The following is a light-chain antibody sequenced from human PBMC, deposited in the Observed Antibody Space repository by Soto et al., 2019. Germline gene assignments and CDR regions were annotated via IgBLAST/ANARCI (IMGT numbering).Light chain of an antibody. CDR3: GTWDSRLSAFV. CDR1: SSNIGNNY. V-gene: IGLV1-51*01. Sequence: QSVLTQPPSVSAAPGQKVTISCSGSSSNIGNNYVSWYQQLPGTAPKLLIYDNNKRPSGIPDRFSGSKSGTSATLGITGLQTGDEADYYCGTWDSRLSAFVFGTATRSPS. J-gene: IGLJ1*01. CDR2: DNN.